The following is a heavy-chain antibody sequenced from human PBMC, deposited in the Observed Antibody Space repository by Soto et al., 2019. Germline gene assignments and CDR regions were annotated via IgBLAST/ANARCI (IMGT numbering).Heavy chain of an antibody. CDR2: IYYSGST. V-gene: IGHV4-39*07. CDR1: GGSISSSSYY. Sequence: SETLSLTCTVSGGSISSSSYYWGWIRQPPGKGLEWIGSIYYSGSTYYNPSLKSRVTISVDTSKNQFSLKLSSVTAADTAVYYCARDDNYYGSGSYAFDIWGQGTMVTVSS. J-gene: IGHJ3*02. D-gene: IGHD3-10*01. CDR3: ARDDNYYGSGSYAFDI.